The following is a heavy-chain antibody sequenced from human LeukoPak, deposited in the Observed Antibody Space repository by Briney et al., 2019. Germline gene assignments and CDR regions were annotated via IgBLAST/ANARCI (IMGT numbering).Heavy chain of an antibody. J-gene: IGHJ4*02. CDR2: LYSGGST. CDR1: GFTVSSVY. V-gene: IGHV3-66*01. Sequence: GGSLRLSCAASGFTVSSVYMSWVRQAPGKGLEWVSVLYSGGSTYYADSVKGRFTISRDNSKNTLYLQMNSLRAEDTAVYYCARGSSYSWGYWGQGALVTVSS. CDR3: ARGSSYSWGY. D-gene: IGHD5-18*01.